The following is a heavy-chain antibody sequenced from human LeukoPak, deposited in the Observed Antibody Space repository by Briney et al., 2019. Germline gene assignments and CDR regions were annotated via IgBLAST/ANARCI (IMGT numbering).Heavy chain of an antibody. D-gene: IGHD3-10*01. V-gene: IGHV3-30*02. CDR1: GFTFSSYG. Sequence: GGSLRLSCAASGFTFSSYGMHWVRQAPGKGLEWVAFIRYDGSNKYYADSVKGRFTISRDNSRNTLYLQMNSLRAEDTAVYYCAKDVYYYGSGSYFGWFDPWGQGTLVTVSS. J-gene: IGHJ5*02. CDR2: IRYDGSNK. CDR3: AKDVYYYGSGSYFGWFDP.